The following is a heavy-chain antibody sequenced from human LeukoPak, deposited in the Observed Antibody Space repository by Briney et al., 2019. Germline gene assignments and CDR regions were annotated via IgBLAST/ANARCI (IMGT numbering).Heavy chain of an antibody. CDR1: GFTFSSYA. CDR3: AKGGMFYYDYYMDV. Sequence: GGSLRLSCAASGFTFSSYAMRWVRQAPGKGLEWVSAISGSGGSTYYADSVKGRFTISRDNSKNTLYLQMNSLRAEDTAVYYCAKGGMFYYDYYMDVWGKGTTVTVSS. D-gene: IGHD3-10*02. V-gene: IGHV3-23*01. J-gene: IGHJ6*03. CDR2: ISGSGGST.